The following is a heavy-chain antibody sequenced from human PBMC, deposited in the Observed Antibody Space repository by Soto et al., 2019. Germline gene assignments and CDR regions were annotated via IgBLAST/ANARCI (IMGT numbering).Heavy chain of an antibody. J-gene: IGHJ5*02. CDR2: ISSSSSTI. V-gene: IGHV3-48*01. Sequence: SLRLSCAASGFTFSSYSMNWVRQAPGKGLEWVSYISSSSSTIYYADSVKGRFTISRDNAKNSLYLQMNSLRAEDTAVYYCARHPERIAQIGWFDPWGQGTPVTVSS. CDR3: ARHPERIAQIGWFDP. D-gene: IGHD6-13*01. CDR1: GFTFSSYS.